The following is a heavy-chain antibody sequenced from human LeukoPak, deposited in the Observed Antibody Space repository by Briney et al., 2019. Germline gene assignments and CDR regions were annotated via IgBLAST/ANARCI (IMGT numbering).Heavy chain of an antibody. CDR3: ARGPRYCSSTSCPTATWFDP. V-gene: IGHV1-8*03. J-gene: IGHJ5*02. CDR1: GYTFTSYD. CDR2: MNPNSGNT. D-gene: IGHD2-2*01. Sequence: ASVKVSCKASGYTFTSYDINWVRQAPGQGLEWMGWMNPNSGNTVYAQKFQGRVTITRNASISTAYMELSSLRSEDTAVYYCARGPRYCSSTSCPTATWFDPWGQGTLVTVSS.